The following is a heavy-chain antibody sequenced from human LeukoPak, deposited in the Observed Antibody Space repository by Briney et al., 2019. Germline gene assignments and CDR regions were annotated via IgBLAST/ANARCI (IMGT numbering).Heavy chain of an antibody. V-gene: IGHV3-30*18. D-gene: IGHD3-9*01. J-gene: IGHJ4*02. CDR3: AKVLSEGYLPGYYNPFDS. Sequence: GGSLRLSCAGAGFTFSNYGMHWVRQAPGKGLEWVAVISYEGRTTYYADSVKGRFTISRDNSKNTLFLQMNSLRAEDTAVYYCAKVLSEGYLPGYYNPFDSWGRGTLVTVSS. CDR1: GFTFSNYG. CDR2: ISYEGRTT.